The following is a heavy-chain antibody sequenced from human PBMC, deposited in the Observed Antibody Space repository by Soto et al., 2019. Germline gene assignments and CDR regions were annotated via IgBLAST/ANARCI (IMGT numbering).Heavy chain of an antibody. J-gene: IGHJ6*02. D-gene: IGHD3-3*01. Sequence: ESLSLTCTVSGGSISSYYWSWIRQPPGKGLEWIGYIYYSGSTNYNPSLKSRVTISVDTSKNQFSLKLSSVTAADTAVYYCAREAMGFWSGTYYYYCLDVWGQGTTVTVSS. CDR3: AREAMGFWSGTYYYYCLDV. CDR1: GGSISSYY. CDR2: IYYSGST. V-gene: IGHV4-59*01.